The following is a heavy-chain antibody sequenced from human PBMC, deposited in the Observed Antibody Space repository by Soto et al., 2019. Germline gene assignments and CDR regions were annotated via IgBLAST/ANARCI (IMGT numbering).Heavy chain of an antibody. CDR3: AKGSLIVVVVAATLTQDAFDI. CDR1: GFTFSSYG. Sequence: GGSLRLSCAASGFTFSSYGMHWVRQAPGKGLEWVAVISYDGSNKYYADSVKGRFTISRDNSKNTLYLQMNSLGAEDTAVYYCAKGSLIVVVVAATLTQDAFDIWGQGTMVTVSS. V-gene: IGHV3-30*18. J-gene: IGHJ3*02. D-gene: IGHD2-15*01. CDR2: ISYDGSNK.